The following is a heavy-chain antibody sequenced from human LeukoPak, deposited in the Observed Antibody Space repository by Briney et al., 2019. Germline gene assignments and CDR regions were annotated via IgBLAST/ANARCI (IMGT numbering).Heavy chain of an antibody. CDR1: GFTFSSYS. J-gene: IGHJ4*02. CDR3: ATIDY. CDR2: ISSSSTTI. V-gene: IGHV3-48*01. Sequence: GGSLRLSCAASGFTFSSYSMMWVRQAPGKGLEWVSYISSSSTTIHYADSVKGRFTISRDNSKNTLYLQMNSLRAEDTAVYYCATIDYWGQGTLVTVSS.